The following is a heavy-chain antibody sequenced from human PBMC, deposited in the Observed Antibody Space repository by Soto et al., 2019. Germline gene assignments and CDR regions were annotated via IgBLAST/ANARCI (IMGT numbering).Heavy chain of an antibody. CDR1: GFTFSNFA. CDR2: AGGGDDT. Sequence: GQLLESGGGLVQPGGSLRLSCAASGFTFSNFAMSWVRQAPGKGLEWVSSAGGGDDTYYADSVKGRFIISRDNAKNSRYLQMNSLRAEDTAVYYCARATALVTTLGYYGMDVWGQGTTVTVSS. V-gene: IGHV3-23*01. D-gene: IGHD4-4*01. CDR3: ARATALVTTLGYYGMDV. J-gene: IGHJ6*02.